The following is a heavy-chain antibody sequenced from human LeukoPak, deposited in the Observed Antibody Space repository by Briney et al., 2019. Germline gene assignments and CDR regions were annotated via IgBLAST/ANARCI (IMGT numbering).Heavy chain of an antibody. J-gene: IGHJ3*02. CDR2: IRSKTHTYAT. V-gene: IGHV3-73*01. CDR3: TRHGGRDYYDSSEDAFDI. D-gene: IGHD3-22*01. CDR1: GFTFSGSA. Sequence: PGGSLRLSCAASGFTFSGSAMHWVRQASGKGLEWVGRIRSKTHTYATAYAASVKGRFTISRDDSKNTAYLQMNSLKTEDTAVYYCTRHGGRDYYDSSEDAFDIWGQGTMVTVSP.